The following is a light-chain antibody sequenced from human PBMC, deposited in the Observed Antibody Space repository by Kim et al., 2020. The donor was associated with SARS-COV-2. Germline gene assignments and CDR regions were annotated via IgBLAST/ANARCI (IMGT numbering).Light chain of an antibody. CDR3: QTWITGSYV. Sequence: QLVLTQSPSASASLGASVNLTCTLSTGHSNYAVAWHQQQAEKGPRYLIKVNNDGTYNRGVGIPDRFSGSSSGTERYLTISNLQSEDEADYFCQTWITGSYVFATGTKVTVL. CDR2: VNNDGTY. V-gene: IGLV4-69*01. J-gene: IGLJ1*01. CDR1: TGHSNYA.